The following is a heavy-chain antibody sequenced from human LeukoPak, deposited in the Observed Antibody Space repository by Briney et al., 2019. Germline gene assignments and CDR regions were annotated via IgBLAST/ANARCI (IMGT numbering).Heavy chain of an antibody. D-gene: IGHD3-3*01. Sequence: SETLSLTCTVSGGSISSSSYYWGWIRQPPGKGLEWIGSIYYSGSTYYNPSLKSRVTISVDTSKNQFSLKLSSVTAAGTAVYYCAKVPRITIPGGEHWGQGTLVTVSS. V-gene: IGHV4-39*01. CDR1: GGSISSSSYY. J-gene: IGHJ1*01. CDR3: AKVPRITIPGGEH. CDR2: IYYSGST.